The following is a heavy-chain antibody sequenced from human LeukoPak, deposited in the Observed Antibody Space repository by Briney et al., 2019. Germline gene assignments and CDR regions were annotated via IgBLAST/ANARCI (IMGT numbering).Heavy chain of an antibody. V-gene: IGHV3-21*01. Sequence: PGGSLRLSCAASGFTFSSYSMNWVRQAPGKGLEWVSSISSSSSYIYYADSVKGRFTISRDNAKNSLYLQMNSLRAEDTAVYYCARGGTAMVTIDYWGQGTLVTVSS. CDR3: ARGGTAMVTIDY. D-gene: IGHD5-18*01. J-gene: IGHJ4*02. CDR2: ISSSSSYI. CDR1: GFTFSSYS.